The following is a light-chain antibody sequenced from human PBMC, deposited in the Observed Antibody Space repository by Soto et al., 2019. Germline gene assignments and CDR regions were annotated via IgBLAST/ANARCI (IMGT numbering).Light chain of an antibody. J-gene: IGKJ1*01. CDR1: QSFGSW. V-gene: IGKV1-5*01. Sequence: EIQMTNSPTTLTASLGNRVTIPGRVSQSFGSWLAWYQQTLGKAPKLLIYDASSLQSGVPSRFSGSVSGTEFTLTISCLQPDDFPTYYCQQYNNHSPWTFGKGTKVDI. CDR3: QQYNNHSPWT. CDR2: DAS.